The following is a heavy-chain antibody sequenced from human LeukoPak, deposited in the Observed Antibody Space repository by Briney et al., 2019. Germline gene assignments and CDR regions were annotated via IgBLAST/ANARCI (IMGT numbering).Heavy chain of an antibody. CDR1: GFTFSSYP. J-gene: IGHJ4*02. Sequence: GGSLSLSCIASGFTFSSYPMHWVRLAQGKGLEYVSAISSNGGSTSYADSVKGRFTISRDNSKNTLYLQMSSLRAEDTAVYYCVIDYGADYDFWSGSIIDYWGQGTLVTVSS. D-gene: IGHD3-3*01. CDR3: VIDYGADYDFWSGSIIDY. CDR2: ISSNGGST. V-gene: IGHV3-64D*09.